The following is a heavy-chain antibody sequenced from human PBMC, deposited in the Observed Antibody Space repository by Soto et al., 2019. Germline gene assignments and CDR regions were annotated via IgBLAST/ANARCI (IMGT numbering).Heavy chain of an antibody. CDR3: QLRSVHFDDGGFPSFYYGLDV. CDR2: FIPLFFTA. J-gene: IGHJ6*02. CDR1: GGNFNNYT. V-gene: IGHV1-69*06. D-gene: IGHD2-15*01. Sequence: VQLVQSGAEVKKPGSSVKVSCEASGGNFNNYTISWVRQAPGHGLEWMGGFIPLFFTASYSQTFQGRVTITAERSTSSVYMELSSLRYEDTGVYYCQLRSVHFDDGGFPSFYYGLDVWGQGTTVTVS.